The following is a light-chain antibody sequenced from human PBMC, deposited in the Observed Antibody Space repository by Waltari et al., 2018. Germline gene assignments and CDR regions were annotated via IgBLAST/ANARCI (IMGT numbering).Light chain of an antibody. CDR2: RNN. Sequence: QSVLTQPPSASGPPGQRVSLSCSGSNSNLGSNYLYWYQQPPGMAPKLLIYRNNQRPSGVPDRFSGSKYGTSASLAISGLRSEDEAVYYCASWDDSHYVFGPGTKVTVL. CDR1: NSNLGSNY. V-gene: IGLV1-47*01. J-gene: IGLJ1*01. CDR3: ASWDDSHYV.